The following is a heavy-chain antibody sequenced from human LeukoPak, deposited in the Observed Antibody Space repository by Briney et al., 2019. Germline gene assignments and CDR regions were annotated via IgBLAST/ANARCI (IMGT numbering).Heavy chain of an antibody. D-gene: IGHD6-19*01. V-gene: IGHV1-69*13. Sequence: SVKVSCKASGYTFTSYAISWVRQAPGQGLEWMGGIIPIFGTANYAQKFQGRVTITADESTSTAYMELSSLRSEDTAVYYCARSGQWLRSSYDAFDIWGQGTMVTVSS. CDR1: GYTFTSYA. CDR3: ARSGQWLRSSYDAFDI. CDR2: IIPIFGTA. J-gene: IGHJ3*02.